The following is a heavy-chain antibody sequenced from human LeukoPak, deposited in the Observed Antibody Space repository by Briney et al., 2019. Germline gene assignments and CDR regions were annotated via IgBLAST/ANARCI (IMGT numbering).Heavy chain of an antibody. CDR1: RFTLSTYW. V-gene: IGHV3-7*03. CDR2: IKQDGSQE. D-gene: IGHD6-6*01. CDR3: ARSSYSSSSSV. J-gene: IGHJ3*01. Sequence: GGSLRLSCAASRFTLSTYWMSWVRQAPGKGLEWEAHIKQDGSQEYYVDSVKGRFTISRDNAKNSLYLQINSLRAEDTAVYYCARSSYSSSSSVWGQGTMVTVSS.